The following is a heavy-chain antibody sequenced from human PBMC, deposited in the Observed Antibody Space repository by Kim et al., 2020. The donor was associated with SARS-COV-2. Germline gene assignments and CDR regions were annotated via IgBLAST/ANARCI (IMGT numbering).Heavy chain of an antibody. V-gene: IGHV4-34*01. Sequence: SETLSLTCAVYGGSFSGYYWSWIRQPPGKGLEWIGEINHSGSTNYNPSLKSRVTISVDTSKNQFSLKLSSVTAADTAVYYCARGFRETIFGYYFDYWGQGTLVTVSS. D-gene: IGHD3-3*01. CDR3: ARGFRETIFGYYFDY. CDR1: GGSFSGYY. J-gene: IGHJ4*02. CDR2: INHSGST.